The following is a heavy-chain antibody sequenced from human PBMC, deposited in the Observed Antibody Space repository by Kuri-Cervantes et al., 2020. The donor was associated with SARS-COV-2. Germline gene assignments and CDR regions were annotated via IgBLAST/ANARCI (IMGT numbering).Heavy chain of an antibody. CDR1: GYSISSGYY. CDR2: IYHSGST. CDR3: ARLSPFCSGVSCTYFFDH. J-gene: IGHJ4*02. D-gene: IGHD2-15*01. Sequence: SETLSLTCAVSGYSISSGYYWGWIRQPPGKGLEWIGSIYHSGSTYYNPSLKSRVTISVDTSKNHFSLRLSSVTAADTAVYYCARLSPFCSGVSCTYFFDHWGQGSLVTISS. V-gene: IGHV4-38-2*01.